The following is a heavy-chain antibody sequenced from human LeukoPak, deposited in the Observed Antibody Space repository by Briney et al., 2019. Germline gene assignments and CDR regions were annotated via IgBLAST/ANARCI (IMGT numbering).Heavy chain of an antibody. D-gene: IGHD6-19*01. CDR3: ARDLVGSSGYYFDY. V-gene: IGHV3-11*04. CDR2: ISSSGSTI. J-gene: IGHJ4*02. CDR1: GFTFSDYY. Sequence: GGSLRLSCAASGFTFSDYYMSWIRQAPGKGLEWVSYISSSGSTIYYADSVKGRFTISRDNSKNTLYLQMNSLRAEDTAVYYCARDLVGSSGYYFDYWGQGTLVTVSS.